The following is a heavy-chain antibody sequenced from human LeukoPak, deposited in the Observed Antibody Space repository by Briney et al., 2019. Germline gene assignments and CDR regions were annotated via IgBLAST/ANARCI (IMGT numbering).Heavy chain of an antibody. V-gene: IGHV4-39*07. Sequence: SETLSLTCTVSGGSISSSSYYWGWIRQPPGKGLEWIGSIYYSGSTYYNPSLKSRVTISVDTSKNQFSLKLSSVTAADTAVYYCARGRPYDYVWGSYPSRPYYFDYWGQGTLVTVSS. D-gene: IGHD3-16*02. J-gene: IGHJ4*02. CDR1: GGSISSSSYY. CDR2: IYYSGST. CDR3: ARGRPYDYVWGSYPSRPYYFDY.